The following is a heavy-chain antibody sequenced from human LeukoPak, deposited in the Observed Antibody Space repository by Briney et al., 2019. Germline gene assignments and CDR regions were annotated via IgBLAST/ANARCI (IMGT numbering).Heavy chain of an antibody. CDR2: INSDGSST. CDR3: ATAGYSSGWYYYYYMDV. Sequence: GGSLRLSCAASGFTFSSYWMHWVRQAPGKGLVWVSRINSDGSSTSYADSVKGRFTISRDNAKNTLYLQMNSLRAEDTAVYYCATAGYSSGWYYYYYMDVWGKGTTVTVSS. V-gene: IGHV3-74*01. D-gene: IGHD6-19*01. CDR1: GFTFSSYW. J-gene: IGHJ6*03.